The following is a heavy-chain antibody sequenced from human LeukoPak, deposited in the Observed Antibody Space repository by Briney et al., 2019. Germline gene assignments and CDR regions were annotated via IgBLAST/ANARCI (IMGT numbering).Heavy chain of an antibody. CDR3: ARLGSGWYFDY. V-gene: IGHV4-39*01. CDR2: ISYSEGT. CDR1: GGTISSSSSF. D-gene: IGHD6-19*01. Sequence: SETLSLTCTVSGGTISSSSSFWGWIRQPPGKGLEWIGSISYSEGTYYNPSLMSRVTISVDTSKNHFSLKLTSVTAADTAVYYCARLGSGWYFDYWGQGTLVTVSS. J-gene: IGHJ4*02.